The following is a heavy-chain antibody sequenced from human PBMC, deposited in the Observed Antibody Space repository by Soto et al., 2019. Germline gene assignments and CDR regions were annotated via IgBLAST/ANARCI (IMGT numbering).Heavy chain of an antibody. D-gene: IGHD2-2*01. CDR1: GFTFSSYA. V-gene: IGHV3-23*01. CDR2: ISGSGGST. CDR3: ANYCSSTSCYVYGMDV. Sequence: GGSLRLSCAASGFTFSSYAMSWVRQAPGKGLEWVSAISGSGGSTYYADSVKGRFTISRDNSKNTLYLQMNSLRAEDTAVYYCANYCSSTSCYVYGMDVRGQGTTVTVSS. J-gene: IGHJ6*02.